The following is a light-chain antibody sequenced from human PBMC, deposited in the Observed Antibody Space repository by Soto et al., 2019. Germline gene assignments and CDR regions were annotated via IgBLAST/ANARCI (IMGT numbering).Light chain of an antibody. V-gene: IGKV3-20*01. Sequence: EIVLTQSPGTLSLSPGERATLSCRASQSVSSSYLAWHQQKPGQAPRLLIYGASSRATGIPDRFSGSGSGTDFTLTISRLEPEDFAVYYCQQYGSSPPNTFGQGTKLEIK. CDR1: QSVSSSY. J-gene: IGKJ2*01. CDR2: GAS. CDR3: QQYGSSPPNT.